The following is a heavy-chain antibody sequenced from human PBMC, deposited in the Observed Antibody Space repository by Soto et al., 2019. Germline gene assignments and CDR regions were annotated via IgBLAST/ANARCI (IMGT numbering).Heavy chain of an antibody. D-gene: IGHD5-18*01. CDR1: GGSFSGYY. Sequence: SETLSLTCAVYGGSFSGYYWSWIRQPPGKGLEWIGEINHSGSTNYNPSLKSRVTISVDTSKNQFSLKLSSVTAADTAVYYCARGTGGYSYGTIDYWGQGTLVTVSS. J-gene: IGHJ4*02. CDR2: INHSGST. V-gene: IGHV4-34*01. CDR3: ARGTGGYSYGTIDY.